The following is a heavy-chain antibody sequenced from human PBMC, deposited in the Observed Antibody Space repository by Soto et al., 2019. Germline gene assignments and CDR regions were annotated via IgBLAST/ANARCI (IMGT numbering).Heavy chain of an antibody. J-gene: IGHJ6*02. CDR2: VHPSGST. D-gene: IGHD5-18*01. V-gene: IGHV4-34*02. CDR1: SASLGDHY. Sequence: QGQLRQWGAGVLKPSDTLSLTCAVFSASLGDHYWAWIRQSPDKGLEWIGEVHPSGSTDYNPSLKSRLTLSVETSKNQFSLKVASVTAADTAVYFCARGKPSGYRFGPRNFFYYGLDVWGPGTPVTVSS. CDR3: ARGKPSGYRFGPRNFFYYGLDV.